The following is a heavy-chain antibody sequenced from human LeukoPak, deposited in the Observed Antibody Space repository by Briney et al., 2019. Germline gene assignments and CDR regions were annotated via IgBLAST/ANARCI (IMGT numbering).Heavy chain of an antibody. D-gene: IGHD6-25*01. Sequence: SVKVSCKGSEGTFISYAISWVRQAPGQGLEWMGGIIPIFGTTSYAQKFQGRVTITADKSTSTAYMELSSLISEDTAVYYCARDVGGYGHYIGQHWGQGTLVTVSS. CDR2: IIPIFGTT. CDR3: ARDVGGYGHYIGQH. J-gene: IGHJ1*01. CDR1: EGTFISYA. V-gene: IGHV1-69*06.